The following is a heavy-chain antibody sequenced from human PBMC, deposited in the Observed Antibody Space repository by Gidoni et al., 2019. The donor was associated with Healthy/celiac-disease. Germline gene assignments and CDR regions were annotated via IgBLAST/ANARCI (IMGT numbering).Heavy chain of an antibody. J-gene: IGHJ6*02. CDR2: IYTSGST. CDR1: VGSTRSGSYY. Sequence: QVQLQESGPGLVQPSQTLSLTCPVSVGSTRSGSYYWPWIRQPAGKGLEWIGRIYTSGSTNYNPALKSRVTISVDTSKNQFSLKLSSVTAADTAVYYCARDPWEPYGMDVWGQGTTVTVSS. CDR3: ARDPWEPYGMDV. D-gene: IGHD1-26*01. V-gene: IGHV4-61*02.